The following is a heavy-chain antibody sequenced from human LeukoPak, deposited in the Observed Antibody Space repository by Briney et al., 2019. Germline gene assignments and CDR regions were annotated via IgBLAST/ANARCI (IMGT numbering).Heavy chain of an antibody. D-gene: IGHD5-18*01. V-gene: IGHV4-30-2*01. CDR2: IYHSGST. CDR3: AREGYGRNDAFDI. Sequence: PSQTLSLTCAVSGGSISSGGYSWSWIRQPPGKGLEWIGYIYHSGSTYYNPSLKSRVTISVDRSKNQFSLKLSSVTAADTAVYYRAREGYGRNDAFDIWGQGTMVTVSS. J-gene: IGHJ3*02. CDR1: GGSISSGGYS.